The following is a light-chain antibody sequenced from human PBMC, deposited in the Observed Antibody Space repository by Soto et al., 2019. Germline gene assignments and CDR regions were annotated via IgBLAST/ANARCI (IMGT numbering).Light chain of an antibody. V-gene: IGKV1-5*03. CDR3: QQYSYFAT. Sequence: DIQMTQSPSTLSASVGDRVTITCRASQSISSLLTWYQQKAGQAPKLLIYKASIVESGVPSRFSGSGSGTEFTLTISSLQPDDSATYYCQQYSYFATFGQGTKVEVK. CDR1: QSISSL. J-gene: IGKJ1*01. CDR2: KAS.